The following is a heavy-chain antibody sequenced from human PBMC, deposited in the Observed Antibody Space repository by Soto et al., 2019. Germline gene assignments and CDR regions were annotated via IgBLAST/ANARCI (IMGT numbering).Heavy chain of an antibody. V-gene: IGHV1-2*04. D-gene: IGHD1-26*01. J-gene: IGHJ4*02. CDR1: GYTFTGYY. CDR3: ARVESGSVSHFDY. Sequence: QVQLVQSGAEVRKPGASVKVSCKASGYTFTGYYMHWVRQAPGQGLEWMGWINPNSGGTNYAQKFQGWVTMTRDTSISTAYMELSRLRSDDTAVYYCARVESGSVSHFDYWGQGTLVTVSS. CDR2: INPNSGGT.